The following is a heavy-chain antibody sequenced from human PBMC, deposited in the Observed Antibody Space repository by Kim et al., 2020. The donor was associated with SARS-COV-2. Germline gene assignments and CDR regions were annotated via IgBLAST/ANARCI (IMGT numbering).Heavy chain of an antibody. CDR3: AREQGQVVVAVYGMDV. V-gene: IGHV1-18*01. D-gene: IGHD2-15*01. Sequence: ASVKVSCKASGYTFTSYGISWVRQAPGQGLEWMGWISAYNGNTNYAQKLQGRVTMTTDTSTSTAYMELRSLRSDDTAVYYCAREQGQVVVAVYGMDVWGQGTTVTVSS. CDR2: ISAYNGNT. CDR1: GYTFTSYG. J-gene: IGHJ6*02.